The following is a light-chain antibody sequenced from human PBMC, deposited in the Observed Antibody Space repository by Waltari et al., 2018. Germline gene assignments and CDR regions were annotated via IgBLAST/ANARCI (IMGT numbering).Light chain of an antibody. V-gene: IGLV6-57*02. CDR2: EDN. CDR3: QSYDSSLWV. CDR1: RGSIASNY. J-gene: IGLJ3*02. Sequence: NFMLTQPHSVSESPGKTVTISCTGSRGSIASNYVQWYQQRPGSAPTTVIYEDNQRPSGVPDRFSGSIDSSSNSASLTISGLKTEDEADYYCQSYDSSLWVFGGGTKLTVL.